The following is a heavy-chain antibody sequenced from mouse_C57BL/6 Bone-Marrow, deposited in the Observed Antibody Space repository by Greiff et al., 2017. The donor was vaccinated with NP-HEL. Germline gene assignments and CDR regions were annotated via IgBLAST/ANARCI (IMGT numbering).Heavy chain of an antibody. CDR1: GYTFTSYW. V-gene: IGHV1-69*01. J-gene: IGHJ4*01. CDR2: IDPSDSYT. Sequence: VQLQQPGAELVMPGASVKLSCKASGYTFTSYWMHWVKQRPGQGLEWIGEIDPSDSYTNYNQKFKGKSTLTVDKSSSTAYMQLSSLTSEDSAVYYCAREGKRDYYAMDYWGQGTSVTGSS. D-gene: IGHD2-1*01. CDR3: AREGKRDYYAMDY.